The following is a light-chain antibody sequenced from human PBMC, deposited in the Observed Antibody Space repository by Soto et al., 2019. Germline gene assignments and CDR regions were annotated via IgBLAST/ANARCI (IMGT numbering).Light chain of an antibody. J-gene: IGLJ2*01. Sequence: QSVLTQPPSVSAAPGQKVTISCSGSSSNIGNNYVSWFQQLPGTAPKLLIYDSNKRPSGIPDRFSGSKSGTSATLDITGLQTGDEADYYCATWDRSLTGEVFGGGTKLTVL. CDR1: SSNIGNNY. CDR3: ATWDRSLTGEV. CDR2: DSN. V-gene: IGLV1-51*01.